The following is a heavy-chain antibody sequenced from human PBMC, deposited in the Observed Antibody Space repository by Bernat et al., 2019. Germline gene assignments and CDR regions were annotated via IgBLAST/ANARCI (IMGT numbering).Heavy chain of an antibody. J-gene: IGHJ4*02. D-gene: IGHD3-10*01. CDR1: GFTFSSSG. CDR2: ISYDGSNK. Sequence: QVQLVESGGGVVQPGRSLRLSCAASGFTFSSSGMHWVRQAPGKGLEWVAVISYDGSNKYYADSVKGRFTNSRDNSKNTLYLQMNSLRAEDTAVYYCAKASEAYYYGSGSYGPRAMWGQGTLVTVSS. CDR3: AKASEAYYYGSGSYGPRAM. V-gene: IGHV3-30*18.